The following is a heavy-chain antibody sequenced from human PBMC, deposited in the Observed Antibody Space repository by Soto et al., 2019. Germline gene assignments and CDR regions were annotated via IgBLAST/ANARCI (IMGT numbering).Heavy chain of an antibody. CDR3: AKDSAKSGYYPIDY. CDR1: GFTFSSYA. CDR2: ISGSGGST. Sequence: QPGGSLRLSCAASGFTFSSYAMSWVRQAPGKGLEWVSAISGSGGSTYYADSVKGRFTISRDNSKNTLYLQMNSLRAEDTAVYYCAKDSAKSGYYPIDYWGQGTLVTVSS. V-gene: IGHV3-23*01. D-gene: IGHD3-22*01. J-gene: IGHJ4*02.